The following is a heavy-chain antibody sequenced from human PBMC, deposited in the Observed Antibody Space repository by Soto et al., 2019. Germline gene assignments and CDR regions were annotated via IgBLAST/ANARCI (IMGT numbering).Heavy chain of an antibody. J-gene: IGHJ5*02. CDR1: GGSINTYC. V-gene: IGHV4-59*08. D-gene: IGHD2-21*02. Sequence: SETLSLTCTVSGGSINTYCWTWIRQPAGKGLEWIGYIYYSGSTKYNPSLKSRVTMSVDTSKNQFSLKLTSVTAADTAVYYCARGGGGDYLSWFDPWGQGTLVTVSS. CDR3: ARGGGGDYLSWFDP. CDR2: IYYSGST.